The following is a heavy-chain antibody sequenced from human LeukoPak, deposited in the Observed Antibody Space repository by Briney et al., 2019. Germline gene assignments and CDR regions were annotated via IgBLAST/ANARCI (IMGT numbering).Heavy chain of an antibody. CDR3: AKDDGTYYDFWSGYYTGLSGFDY. V-gene: IGHV3-23*01. CDR1: GFTFSSYA. CDR2: ISGSGGST. D-gene: IGHD3-3*01. J-gene: IGHJ4*02. Sequence: SGGSLRLSCAASGFTFSSYAMSWVRQAPGKGLEWVSAISGSGGSTYYADSVKGRFTISRDNSKNTLYLQMNSLRAEDTAVYYCAKDDGTYYDFWSGYYTGLSGFDYWGQGTLVTVSS.